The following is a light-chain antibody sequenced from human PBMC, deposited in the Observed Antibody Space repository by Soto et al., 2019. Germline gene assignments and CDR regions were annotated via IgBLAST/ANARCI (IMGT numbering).Light chain of an antibody. Sequence: EIVLTQSPGTLSLSPGERATLSCRASQSVSSSYLAWYQQKPGQAPRLLIFGASSRATGVPDRFSGSGSGTDFTLTISTLEPEDFAVYYCQLYGGSPPWTFGRGTKVEIK. CDR3: QLYGGSPPWT. CDR2: GAS. V-gene: IGKV3-20*01. CDR1: QSVSSSY. J-gene: IGKJ1*01.